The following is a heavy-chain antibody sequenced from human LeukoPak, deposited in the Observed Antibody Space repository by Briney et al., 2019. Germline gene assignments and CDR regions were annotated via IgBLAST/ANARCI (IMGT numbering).Heavy chain of an antibody. CDR3: ARLQYSSPQWVRVDY. V-gene: IGHV5-51*01. D-gene: IGHD6-6*01. CDR2: IYPGDSDT. J-gene: IGHJ4*02. CDR1: GYSFTSHW. Sequence: GESLKISCKGSGYSFTSHWIGWGRQMPGKGLEWMGIIYPGDSDTRYSPSFQGQVTISADKSISTAYLQWSSLKASDTAMYYCARLQYSSPQWVRVDYWGQGTLVTVSS.